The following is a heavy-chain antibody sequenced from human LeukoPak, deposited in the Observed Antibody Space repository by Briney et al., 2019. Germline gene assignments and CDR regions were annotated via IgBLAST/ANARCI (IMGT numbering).Heavy chain of an antibody. D-gene: IGHD5-18*01. CDR3: ARTTEGGYTYGYFYYYYMDI. V-gene: IGHV4-59*01. CDR2: IHYSGST. J-gene: IGHJ6*03. CDR1: GGSISSYY. Sequence: SETLSLTCTVSGGSISSYYWSWIRQPPGKGLEWIGYIHYSGSTNYNPSLKSRVTISVDTSKNQFSLKLSSVTAADTAVYYCARTTEGGYTYGYFYYYYMDIWGKGTTVTISS.